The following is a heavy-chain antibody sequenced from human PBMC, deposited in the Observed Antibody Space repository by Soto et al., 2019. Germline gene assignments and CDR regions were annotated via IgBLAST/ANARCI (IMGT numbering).Heavy chain of an antibody. J-gene: IGHJ4*02. Sequence: PGGSLRLSCAASGFTFSSYWMSWVRQAPGKGLEWVANIKQDGSEKYYVDTVKGQLTNSRDNAKNSLYLQMNSLRAEDTAVYYCAKNRVLRYFDWPFDYWGQGP. CDR3: AKNRVLRYFDWPFDY. CDR2: IKQDGSEK. D-gene: IGHD3-9*01. V-gene: IGHV3-7*01. CDR1: GFTFSSYW.